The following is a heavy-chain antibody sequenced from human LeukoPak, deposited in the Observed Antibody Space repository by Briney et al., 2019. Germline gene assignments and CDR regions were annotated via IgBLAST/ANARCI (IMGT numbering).Heavy chain of an antibody. V-gene: IGHV5-10-1*01. CDR1: GYSFTSYW. CDR3: ARHPLPMVRGVTRDQYNWFDP. Sequence: GEPLKISCKGSGYSFTSYWISWVRQMPGKGLEWMGRIGPSDSYTNYSPSFQGHVTISADKSISTAYLQWSSLKASDTAMYYCARHPLPMVRGVTRDQYNWFDPWGQGTLVAVSS. J-gene: IGHJ5*02. D-gene: IGHD3-10*01. CDR2: IGPSDSYT.